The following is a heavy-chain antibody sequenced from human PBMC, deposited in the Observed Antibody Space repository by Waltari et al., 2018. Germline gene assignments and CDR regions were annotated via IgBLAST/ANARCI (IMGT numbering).Heavy chain of an antibody. Sequence: QVQLQQWGAGLLKPSETLSLTCGVSAGSFIGYYWLWIRQAPGKGLEWIGEVDHSGTPNYNPSLKSRLTISIYASRVQLSLKLSSVTAADSAVYYCARSPRIAVSPRYYYMDVWGKGTTVTVSS. V-gene: IGHV4-34*02. CDR3: ARSPRIAVSPRYYYMDV. CDR1: AGSFIGYY. D-gene: IGHD6-19*01. J-gene: IGHJ6*03. CDR2: VDHSGTP.